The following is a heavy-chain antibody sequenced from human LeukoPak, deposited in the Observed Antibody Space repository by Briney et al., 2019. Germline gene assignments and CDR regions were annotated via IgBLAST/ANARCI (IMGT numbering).Heavy chain of an antibody. CDR3: ARSHVDIVATGGFDP. J-gene: IGHJ5*02. Sequence: ASVKVSCKASGYTFTGYYMRWVRQAPGQGLEWMGWINPNSGGTNYAQKFQGRVTMTRDTSISTAYMELSRLRSDDTAVYYCARSHVDIVATGGFDPWGQGTLVTVSS. CDR2: INPNSGGT. V-gene: IGHV1-2*02. D-gene: IGHD5-12*01. CDR1: GYTFTGYY.